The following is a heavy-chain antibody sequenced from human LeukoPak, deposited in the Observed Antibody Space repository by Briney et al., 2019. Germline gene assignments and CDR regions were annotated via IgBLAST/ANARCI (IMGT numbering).Heavy chain of an antibody. CDR3: ARVSTYYDFWSGYQNPSYHFDY. D-gene: IGHD3-3*01. CDR1: GYTFTSYG. Sequence: ASVKVSCKASGYTFTSYGISWVRQAPGQGLEWMGWISGYNGHTNYAQKLQGRVTMTTDTSTSTAYMELRSLRSDDTAVYYCARVSTYYDFWSGYQNPSYHFDYWGQGTLVTVSS. V-gene: IGHV1-18*01. CDR2: ISGYNGHT. J-gene: IGHJ4*02.